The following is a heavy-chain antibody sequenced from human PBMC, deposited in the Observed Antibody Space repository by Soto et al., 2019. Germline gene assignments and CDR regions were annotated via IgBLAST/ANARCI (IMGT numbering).Heavy chain of an antibody. V-gene: IGHV4-4*02. CDR1: GGSISSSNW. D-gene: IGHD3-10*01. J-gene: IGHJ4*02. Sequence: SETLSLTCAVSGGSISSSNWWSWVRQPPGKGLEWIGGIHHGGSTNYNPSLKSRVTISVDASKNQFSLKLSSVTAADTAVYYCARRGSGSYSDYWGQGTLVTVSS. CDR2: IHHGGST. CDR3: ARRGSGSYSDY.